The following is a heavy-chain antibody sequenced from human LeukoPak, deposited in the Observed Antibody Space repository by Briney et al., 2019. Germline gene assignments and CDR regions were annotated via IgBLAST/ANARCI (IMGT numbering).Heavy chain of an antibody. D-gene: IGHD3-22*01. V-gene: IGHV1-8*01. Sequence: ASVKVSCKASGYTFTSYDINWVRQATGQGLEWMGWMNPNSGNTGYAQKFQGRVTMTRNTSISTAYMELSSLRSEDTAVYYCARGRSHDSSGYCDELFAYYWGQGTLVTVSS. CDR1: GYTFTSYD. CDR2: MNPNSGNT. J-gene: IGHJ4*02. CDR3: ARGRSHDSSGYCDELFAYY.